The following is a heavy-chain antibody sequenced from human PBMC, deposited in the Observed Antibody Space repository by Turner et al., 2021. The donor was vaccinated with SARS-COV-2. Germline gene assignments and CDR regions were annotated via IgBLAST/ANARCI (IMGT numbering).Heavy chain of an antibody. CDR3: AREHPPSSWQTYYFDF. D-gene: IGHD6-13*01. V-gene: IGHV3-33*01. Sequence: QVQLGESGGGVVQPGRSLSLSCAASGSTFSSYGMHWVRKGPGKGLEWVAMIWNDGKNKYYADSVKGRFTISRDNSKNTMYLQMNSLRAEDKAVYYCAREHPPSSWQTYYFDFWGQGTLVTVSS. J-gene: IGHJ4*02. CDR2: IWNDGKNK. CDR1: GSTFSSYG.